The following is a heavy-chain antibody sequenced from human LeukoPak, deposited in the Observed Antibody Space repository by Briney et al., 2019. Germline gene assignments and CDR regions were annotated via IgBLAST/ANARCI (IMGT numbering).Heavy chain of an antibody. CDR2: IYHSGST. D-gene: IGHD5-24*01. CDR1: GYSISSGYY. V-gene: IGHV4-38-2*02. J-gene: IGHJ6*03. Sequence: PSETLSLTCTVSGYSISSGYYWGWIRQPPGKGLEWIGSIYHSGSTYYNPSLKSRVTISVDTSKNQFSLKLSSVTAADTAVYYCARGMGRDGYNYGYYYYMDVWQRDHGHRLL. CDR3: ARGMGRDGYNYGYYYYMDV.